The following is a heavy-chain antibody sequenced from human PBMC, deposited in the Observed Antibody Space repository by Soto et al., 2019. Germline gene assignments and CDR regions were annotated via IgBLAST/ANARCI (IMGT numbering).Heavy chain of an antibody. V-gene: IGHV3-30*18. J-gene: IGHJ6*02. CDR3: ANDVIGGYDYYGMDD. D-gene: IGHD3-22*01. CDR1: GFTFSSYG. CDR2: ISYDGSNK. Sequence: GGSLRLSCAASGFTFSSYGMHWVRQAPGKGLEWVAVISYDGSNKYYADSVKGRFTISRDNSKNTQYLQMNSLRAEDTAVYYCANDVIGGYDYYGMDDWGQGTMVTVSS.